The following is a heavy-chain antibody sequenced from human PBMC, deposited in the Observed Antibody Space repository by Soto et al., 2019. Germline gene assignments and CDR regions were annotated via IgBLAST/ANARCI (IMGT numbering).Heavy chain of an antibody. CDR3: ARDQGAGGGNSLDY. J-gene: IGHJ4*02. Sequence: EVQVVESGGGLVKPGGSLRLSCAASGFTFSSYSMNWVRQAPGKGLEWVSSISSSSSYIYYADSVKGRFTISRDNAKNSLYLQMNSLRAEDTAVYYCARDQGAGGGNSLDYWGQGTLVTVSS. CDR2: ISSSSSYI. CDR1: GFTFSSYS. D-gene: IGHD2-21*02. V-gene: IGHV3-21*01.